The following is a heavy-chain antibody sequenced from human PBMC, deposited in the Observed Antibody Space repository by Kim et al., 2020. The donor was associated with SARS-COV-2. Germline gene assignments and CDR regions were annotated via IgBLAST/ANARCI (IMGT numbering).Heavy chain of an antibody. CDR3: AKGHARGILGY. J-gene: IGHJ4*02. CDR2: ISYDGSNK. Sequence: GGSLRLSCAASGFTFSSYGMHWVRQAPGKGLEWVAVISYDGSNKYYADSVKGRFTISRDNSKNTLYLQMNSLRAEDTAVYYCAKGHARGILGYWGQGTLVTVSS. D-gene: IGHD6-13*01. V-gene: IGHV3-30*18. CDR1: GFTFSSYG.